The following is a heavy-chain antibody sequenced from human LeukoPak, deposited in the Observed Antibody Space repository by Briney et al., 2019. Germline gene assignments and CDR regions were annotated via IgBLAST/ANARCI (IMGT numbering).Heavy chain of an antibody. CDR1: GDSISSSY. CDR3: AQGSSNWANFDY. V-gene: IGHV4-59*01. J-gene: IGHJ4*02. Sequence: SETLSLTCSVSGDSISSSYWSWIRQPPGKGLDWIGFIYYTGSTNYNPSLKSRVTISVDTSKNQFSLKLSSVTAADTAVYYCAQGSSNWANFDYWGQGTLVTVSS. D-gene: IGHD4-11*01. CDR2: IYYTGST.